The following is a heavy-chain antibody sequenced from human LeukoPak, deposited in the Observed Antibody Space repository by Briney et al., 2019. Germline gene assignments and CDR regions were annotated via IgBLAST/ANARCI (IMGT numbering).Heavy chain of an antibody. D-gene: IGHD6-13*01. CDR3: ARYFSAGSYFDY. CDR1: GFTFSSYG. J-gene: IGHJ4*02. V-gene: IGHV3-33*01. Sequence: PGRSLRLSCAASGFTFSSYGMHWVRQAPGKGLEWVAVIWYDGSNNYYADSVKGRFTISRDNSKNTLYLQMNSLRAEDTAVYYCARYFSAGSYFDYWGQGTLVTVSS. CDR2: IWYDGSNN.